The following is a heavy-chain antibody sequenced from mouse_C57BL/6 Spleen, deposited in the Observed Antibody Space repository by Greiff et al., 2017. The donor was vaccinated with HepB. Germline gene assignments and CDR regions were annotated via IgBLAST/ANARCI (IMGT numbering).Heavy chain of an antibody. CDR1: GYTFTDYY. J-gene: IGHJ2*01. CDR3: AAGDYYGRGDY. D-gene: IGHD1-1*01. CDR2: INPNNGGT. Sequence: EVQLQQSGPELVKPGASVKISCKASGYTFTDYYMNWVKQSHGKSLEWIGDINPNNGGTSYNQKFKGKATLTVDKSSSTAYMELRSLTSEDSAVYYCAAGDYYGRGDYWGQGTTLTVSS. V-gene: IGHV1-26*01.